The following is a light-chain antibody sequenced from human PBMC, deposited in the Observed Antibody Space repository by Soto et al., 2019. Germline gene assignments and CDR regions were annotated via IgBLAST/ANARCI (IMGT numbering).Light chain of an antibody. CDR3: QSYDSGLSAFYV. J-gene: IGLJ1*01. Sequence: QSVLTQPPSVSGAPGQRVTISCTGSSXNIGAGYDVHWYQQLPGTAPKLLIYHNSDRPSGVPDRFSGSKSGTSASLAITGLQAEDEADYYCQSYDSGLSAFYVFGTGTKVTVL. V-gene: IGLV1-40*01. CDR2: HNS. CDR1: SXNIGAGYD.